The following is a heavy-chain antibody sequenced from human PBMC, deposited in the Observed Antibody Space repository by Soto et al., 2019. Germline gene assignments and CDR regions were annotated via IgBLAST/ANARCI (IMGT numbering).Heavy chain of an antibody. Sequence: GGYLRIACAASALTFSSYNMNWVRQAPGKGLEWVSYISSSSTIYYADSVKGRFTISRDNAKNSLYLQMNSLRDEDTAVYYCASSGSYESLDAFDIWGRGTMVTGS. CDR2: ISSSSTI. V-gene: IGHV3-48*02. J-gene: IGHJ3*02. CDR3: ASSGSYESLDAFDI. D-gene: IGHD1-26*01. CDR1: ALTFSSYN.